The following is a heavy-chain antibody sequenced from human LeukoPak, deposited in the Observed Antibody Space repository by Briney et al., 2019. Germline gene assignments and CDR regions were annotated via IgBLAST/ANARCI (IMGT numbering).Heavy chain of an antibody. D-gene: IGHD3/OR15-3a*01. V-gene: IGHV1-24*01. CDR2: FDPEDGET. CDR1: GYTLTELS. CDR3: ATGSLKTDWGFAPLDY. Sequence: ASVKVSCKVSGYTLTELSMHWVRQAPGKGLEWMGGFDPEDGETIYAQKFQGRVTMIEDTSTDTAYMELSSLRSEDTAVYYCATGSLKTDWGFAPLDYWGQGTLVTVSS. J-gene: IGHJ4*02.